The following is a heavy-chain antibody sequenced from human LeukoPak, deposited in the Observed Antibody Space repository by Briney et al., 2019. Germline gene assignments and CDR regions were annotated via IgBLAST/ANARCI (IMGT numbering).Heavy chain of an antibody. D-gene: IGHD5-18*01. CDR1: GYSFTSYW. CDR3: ARPGGYTYIDY. V-gene: IGHV5-51*01. J-gene: IGHJ4*02. Sequence: GESLKISCKASGYSFTSYWIGWVRQLPGKGLEMMGFIHPGDSDARYRPSFQGQVTISADMSIRTAYLQWSSLKASDTAMYYCARPGGYTYIDYWGQGTLVTVSS. CDR2: IHPGDSDA.